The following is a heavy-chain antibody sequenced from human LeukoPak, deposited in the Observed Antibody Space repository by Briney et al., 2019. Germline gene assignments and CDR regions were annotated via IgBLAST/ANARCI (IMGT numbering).Heavy chain of an antibody. Sequence: PGGSLRLSCAASGFTFSSYAMHWVRQAPGKGLEWVALISYDGSNKYYADSVKGRFTISRDNAKNSLYLQMDSLSPEDMALYYCVKGFSTSSLRTPFDYWGQGTLVTVSS. CDR2: ISYDGSNK. V-gene: IGHV3-30*18. CDR1: GFTFSSYA. CDR3: VKGFSTSSLRTPFDY. D-gene: IGHD6-6*01. J-gene: IGHJ4*02.